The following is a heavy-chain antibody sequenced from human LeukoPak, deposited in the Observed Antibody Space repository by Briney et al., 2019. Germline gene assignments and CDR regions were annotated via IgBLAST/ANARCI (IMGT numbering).Heavy chain of an antibody. CDR1: GFTFDDYA. J-gene: IGHJ4*02. D-gene: IGHD2-8*01. Sequence: GGSLRLSCAASGFTFDDYAMHWVRQAPGKGLEWVSGISWNSGSIGYADSVKGRFTISRDNAKNSLYLQMNSLRAEDTALYYCARLGTNDPDWGQGTLVTVSS. CDR2: ISWNSGSI. V-gene: IGHV3-9*01. CDR3: ARLGTNDPD.